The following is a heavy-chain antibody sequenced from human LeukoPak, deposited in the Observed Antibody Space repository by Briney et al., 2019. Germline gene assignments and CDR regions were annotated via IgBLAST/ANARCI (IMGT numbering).Heavy chain of an antibody. CDR2: INYSGST. Sequence: NPSETLSLTCTVSGGSISRYYWSWIRQPPGKGLEWIGYINYSGSTNYNPSLKSRVTISVDASKTHFSLKLSSVTAADTAVYYCARRGLDSVDSYGYGMDVWGQGTTVTVSS. J-gene: IGHJ6*02. D-gene: IGHD3/OR15-3a*01. CDR1: GGSISRYY. V-gene: IGHV4-59*08. CDR3: ARRGLDSVDSYGYGMDV.